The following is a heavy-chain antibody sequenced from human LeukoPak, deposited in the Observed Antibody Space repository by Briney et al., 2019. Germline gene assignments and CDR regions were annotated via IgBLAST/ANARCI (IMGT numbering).Heavy chain of an antibody. J-gene: IGHJ4*02. CDR3: TVRSGFGINKNHFDY. Sequence: GGSLRLSCAASGFTFSNAWMSWVRQAPGKGLEWVGRIKSKTDGGTTDYAAPVKGRFTISRDDSKNTLYLQMNSLKTEDTAVYYCTVRSGFGINKNHFDYWGQGTLVTVSS. D-gene: IGHD3-10*01. CDR2: IKSKTDGGTT. V-gene: IGHV3-15*01. CDR1: GFTFSNAW.